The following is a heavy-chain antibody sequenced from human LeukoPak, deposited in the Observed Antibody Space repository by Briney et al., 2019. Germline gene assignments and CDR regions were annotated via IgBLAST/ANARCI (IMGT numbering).Heavy chain of an antibody. J-gene: IGHJ2*01. D-gene: IGHD1-26*01. CDR1: GFNFNSYT. Sequence: GGSLRLSCAASGFNFNSYTMNWVRQAPGKGLQWVANILASGSPTYYADSVKGRFIISRDSSRNTLFLHMNTLRAEDTAIYYCAKDRTVGASYWYFDLWGRGTLVTVSS. CDR3: AKDRTVGASYWYFDL. V-gene: IGHV3-23*01. CDR2: ILASGSPT.